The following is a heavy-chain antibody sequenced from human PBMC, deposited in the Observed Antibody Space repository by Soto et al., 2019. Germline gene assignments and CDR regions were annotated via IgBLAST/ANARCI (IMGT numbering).Heavy chain of an antibody. CDR1: GFTFSSYA. D-gene: IGHD2-15*01. CDR2: ISGSGGST. V-gene: IGHV3-23*01. CDR3: ASQRAIVVAVAATPEDWFDP. J-gene: IGHJ5*02. Sequence: EVQLLESGGGLVQPGGSLRLSCAASGFTFSSYAMSWVRQAPGKGLEWVSAISGSGGSTYYADSVKGRFTISRDNSKNTLYLQMNSLRAEDTAVYYCASQRAIVVAVAATPEDWFDPWGQGTLVTVSS.